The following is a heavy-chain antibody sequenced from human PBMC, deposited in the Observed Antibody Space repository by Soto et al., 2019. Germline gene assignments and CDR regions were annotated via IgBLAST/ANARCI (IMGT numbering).Heavy chain of an antibody. CDR2: IGAYNGDS. D-gene: IGHD3-10*01. Sequence: ASVKVSCKASGYTYTDYAINWVRQAPGQGLEWVGWIGAYNGDSKYAQKFQGRVTMTTDKSTSTAYMELRSLRSDDTAVFYCARSSFSERYFSRSPWVKPYYMDVWGKGTTVTVSS. V-gene: IGHV1-18*01. J-gene: IGHJ6*03. CDR1: GYTYTDYA. CDR3: ARSSFSERYFSRSPWVKPYYMDV.